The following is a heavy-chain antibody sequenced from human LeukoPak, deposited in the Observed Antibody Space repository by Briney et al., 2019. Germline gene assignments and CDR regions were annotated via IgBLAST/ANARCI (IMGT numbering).Heavy chain of an antibody. Sequence: SVKLSCNSSGGTFSSYAISWVRQAPGQGLEWMGRIIPILGIANYAQKFQGRVTITADKSTSTAYMELSSLRSEDTAVYYCARELLWFGELRFDYWGQGTLVTVSS. V-gene: IGHV1-69*04. CDR1: GGTFSSYA. D-gene: IGHD3-10*01. CDR3: ARELLWFGELRFDY. CDR2: IIPILGIA. J-gene: IGHJ4*02.